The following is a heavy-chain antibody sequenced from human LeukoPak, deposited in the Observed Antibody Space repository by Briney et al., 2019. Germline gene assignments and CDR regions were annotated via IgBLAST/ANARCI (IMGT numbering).Heavy chain of an antibody. V-gene: IGHV4-59*01. CDR2: IYYSGRT. Sequence: TLSLTCTVAGGSIRSYYWGWLRQRPGKGLEWVGYIYYSGRTNYNPSLKRGVTISVETSKKKFSLKLGSVTAADTAVYYCARYGVVIDAFDIWGQGTMVTVSS. CDR3: ARYGVVIDAFDI. D-gene: IGHD2-21*01. J-gene: IGHJ3*02. CDR1: GGSIRSYY.